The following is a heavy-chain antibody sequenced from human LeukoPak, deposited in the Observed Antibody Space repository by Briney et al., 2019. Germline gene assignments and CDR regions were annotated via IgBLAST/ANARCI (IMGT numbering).Heavy chain of an antibody. CDR1: GFTFSSYG. V-gene: IGHV3-30*03. Sequence: PGGSLRLSCAASGFTFSSYGMHWVRQAPVKGLEWVAVISYDGSNKYYADSVKGRFTISRDNSKNTLYLQMNSLRAEDTAVYYCARPIAVADFDPWGQGTLVTVSS. CDR2: ISYDGSNK. CDR3: ARPIAVADFDP. J-gene: IGHJ5*02. D-gene: IGHD6-19*01.